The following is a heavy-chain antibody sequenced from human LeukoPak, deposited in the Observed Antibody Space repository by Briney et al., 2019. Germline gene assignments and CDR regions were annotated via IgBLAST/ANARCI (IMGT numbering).Heavy chain of an antibody. CDR1: GGSISSSNW. CDR2: IYHSGST. J-gene: IGHJ3*02. Sequence: SGTLSLTCAVSGGSISSSNWWSWVRQPPGKGLEWIGEIYHSGSTNYNPSLKSRVTISVDRSKNQFSLKLSSVTAADTAVYYCARALGHYDILTGYYAAAQGAFDIWGQGTMVTVSS. V-gene: IGHV4-4*02. CDR3: ARALGHYDILTGYYAAAQGAFDI. D-gene: IGHD3-9*01.